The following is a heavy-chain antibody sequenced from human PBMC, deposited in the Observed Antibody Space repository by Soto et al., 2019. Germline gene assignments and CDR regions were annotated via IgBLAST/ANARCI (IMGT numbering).Heavy chain of an antibody. V-gene: IGHV3-7*03. CDR1: GFTFSSYW. D-gene: IGHD3-22*01. CDR3: ARDWLSDYYYYGMDV. CDR2: IKQDGSEK. J-gene: IGHJ6*02. Sequence: PGGSLRLSXAASGFTFSSYWMSWVRQAPGKGLEWVANIKQDGSEKYYVDSVKGRFTISRDNAKNSLYLQMNSLRAEDTAVYYCARDWLSDYYYYGMDVWGQGTTVTVSS.